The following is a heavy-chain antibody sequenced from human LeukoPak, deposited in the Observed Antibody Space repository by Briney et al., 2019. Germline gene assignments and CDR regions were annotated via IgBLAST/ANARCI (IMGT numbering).Heavy chain of an antibody. V-gene: IGHV3-74*01. Sequence: GGSLRLSCAASGNYWMHWVRQVPGKGLVWVSHINSDGSWTSYADSVKGRFTISKDNAKNTVYLQMNSLRAEDTAIYYCARAAGWFDPWGQGTLVTVSS. CDR1: GNYW. CDR3: ARAAGWFDP. CDR2: INSDGSWT. J-gene: IGHJ5*02.